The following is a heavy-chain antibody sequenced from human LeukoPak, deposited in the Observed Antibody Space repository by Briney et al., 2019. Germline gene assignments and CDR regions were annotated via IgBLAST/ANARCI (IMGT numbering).Heavy chain of an antibody. V-gene: IGHV4-34*01. Sequence: PETLSLTCAVYGGSFSGYYWSWIRQPPGKGLEWIGEINHSGSTNYNPSLKSRVTISVDTSKNQFSLKLSSVTAADTAVYYCASGPVRYCSSTSCQGGYYYYGMDVWGQGTTVTVSS. J-gene: IGHJ6*02. CDR3: ASGPVRYCSSTSCQGGYYYYGMDV. CDR2: INHSGST. CDR1: GGSFSGYY. D-gene: IGHD2-2*01.